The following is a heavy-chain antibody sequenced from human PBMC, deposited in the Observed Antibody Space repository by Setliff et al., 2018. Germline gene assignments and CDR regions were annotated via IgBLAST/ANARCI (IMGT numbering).Heavy chain of an antibody. J-gene: IGHJ5*02. Sequence: GESLKISCQGSGYSFTSYWIGWVRQMPGKGLEWMGIIYPGDSDTRYSPSFQGQVTISADKSISTAYLQWSSLKAPDTAMYYCARSRSNFWSGYFNWFDPWGQGTLVTVSS. D-gene: IGHD3-3*01. V-gene: IGHV5-51*01. CDR1: GYSFTSYW. CDR3: ARSRSNFWSGYFNWFDP. CDR2: IYPGDSDT.